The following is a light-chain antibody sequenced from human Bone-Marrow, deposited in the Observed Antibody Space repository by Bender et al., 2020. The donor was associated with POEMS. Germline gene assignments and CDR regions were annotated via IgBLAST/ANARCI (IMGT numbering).Light chain of an antibody. Sequence: STLTQPRSVSGSPGQSVTLSCSGTSSDVGAYDYVSWYQHHPGEAPRLIIFDVNRRPSGVPDRFSASESGNTASLTISRHQAEDEADYYCSSYAGRSSFWAFGGGTTVTV. V-gene: IGLV2-11*01. CDR1: SSDVGAYDY. CDR3: SSYAGRSSFWA. CDR2: DVN. J-gene: IGLJ2*01.